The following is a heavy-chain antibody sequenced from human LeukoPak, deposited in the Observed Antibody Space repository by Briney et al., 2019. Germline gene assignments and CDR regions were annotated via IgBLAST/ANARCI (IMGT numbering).Heavy chain of an antibody. V-gene: IGHV3-23*01. D-gene: IGHD3-3*01. CDR1: GFAFSDYA. CDR2: ISGSGGTT. CDR3: AKAYYDFWSAYSG. J-gene: IGHJ4*02. Sequence: GGSLRLSCAASGFAFSDYAMSWVRQAPGKDLEWVSAISGSGGTTSYADSVKGRFTISRDNSKNTLYLQMSSLRAEDTALYYCAKAYYDFWSAYSGWGQGTLVTVSS.